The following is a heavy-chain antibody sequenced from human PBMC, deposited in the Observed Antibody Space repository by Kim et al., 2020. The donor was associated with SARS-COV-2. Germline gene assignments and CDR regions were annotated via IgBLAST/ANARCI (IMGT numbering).Heavy chain of an antibody. V-gene: IGHV3-30*04. Sequence: GGSLRLSCAASGFTFSSYAMHWVRQAPGKGLEWVAVISYDGSNKYYADSVKGRFTISRDNSKNTLYLQMNSLRAEDTAVYYCARDWGPMVRGVLDYWGQGTLVTVSS. CDR2: ISYDGSNK. J-gene: IGHJ4*02. CDR1: GFTFSSYA. CDR3: ARDWGPMVRGVLDY. D-gene: IGHD3-10*01.